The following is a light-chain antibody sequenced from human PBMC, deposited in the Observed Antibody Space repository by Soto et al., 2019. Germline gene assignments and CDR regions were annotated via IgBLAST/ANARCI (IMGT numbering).Light chain of an antibody. CDR1: QSVSSN. J-gene: IGKJ5*01. Sequence: EIVMTQSPATLSVSPGERATLSCRASQSVSSNLAWYQQKPGQAPRLLIYAASTRATGIPARFSGSGSGTEFTLTISSLQSEDFAVYYCQQYNNWLPITFGQGTRLEIK. CDR3: QQYNNWLPIT. CDR2: AAS. V-gene: IGKV3-15*01.